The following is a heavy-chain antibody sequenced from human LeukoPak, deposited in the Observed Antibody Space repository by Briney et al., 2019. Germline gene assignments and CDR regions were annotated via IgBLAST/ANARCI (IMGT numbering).Heavy chain of an antibody. CDR2: ITGSGDNT. D-gene: IGHD3-10*01. CDR1: GFTFSSSS. V-gene: IGHV3-23*01. Sequence: GGSLRLSCAASGFTFSSSSMSWVRQAPGKGLEWVSTITGSGDNTYYADSVEGRFTISRDNSKNTLYLQMNSLRAEDTAVYYCAGNYGPYYFDYWGQGTLVTVSS. CDR3: AGNYGPYYFDY. J-gene: IGHJ4*02.